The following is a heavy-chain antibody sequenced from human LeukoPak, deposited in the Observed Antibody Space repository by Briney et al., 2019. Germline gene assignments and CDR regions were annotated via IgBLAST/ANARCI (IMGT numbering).Heavy chain of an antibody. D-gene: IGHD3-10*02. Sequence: RSGGSLRLSCAASGFTFSSYEMNGVRQAPGKGRKGVSCISSRGSTIYSADSVKGRFTISRANAKNSLYLQMNSLRAEAPAVYYCAELGITMIGGVWGKGTTVTISA. J-gene: IGHJ6*04. CDR1: GFTFSSYE. CDR2: ISSRGSTI. V-gene: IGHV3-48*03. CDR3: AELGITMIGGV.